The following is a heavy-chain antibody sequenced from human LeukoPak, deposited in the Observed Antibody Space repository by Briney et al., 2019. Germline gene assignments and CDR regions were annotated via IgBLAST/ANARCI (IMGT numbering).Heavy chain of an antibody. D-gene: IGHD3-22*01. V-gene: IGHV3-53*01. CDR1: GFTVSSNY. Sequence: GGSLRLSCAASGFTVSSNYMSWVRQAPGKGLEWVSGIYSGGSTYYADSVKGRFTISRDNSKNTLYLQMNSLRAEDTAVYYCARDPYYYDSSGYYSQGAFDIWGQGTMVTVSS. J-gene: IGHJ3*02. CDR2: IYSGGST. CDR3: ARDPYYYDSSGYYSQGAFDI.